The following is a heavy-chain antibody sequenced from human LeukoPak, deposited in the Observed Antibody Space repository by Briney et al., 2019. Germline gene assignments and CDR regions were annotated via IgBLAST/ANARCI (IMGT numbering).Heavy chain of an antibody. CDR1: GFTFSSYA. V-gene: IGHV3-30*04. D-gene: IGHD6-19*01. J-gene: IGHJ4*02. Sequence: QPGGSPRLSCAASGFTFSSYAMHWVRQAPGKGLEWVAVISYDGSNKYYADSVKGRFTISRDNSKNTLYLQMNSLRAEDTAVYYCARGSYSSGWYYRYYFDYWGQGTLVTVSS. CDR2: ISYDGSNK. CDR3: ARGSYSSGWYYRYYFDY.